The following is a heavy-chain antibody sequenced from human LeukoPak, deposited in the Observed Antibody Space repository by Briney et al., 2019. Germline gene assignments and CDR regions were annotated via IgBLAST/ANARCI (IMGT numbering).Heavy chain of an antibody. CDR2: INTKSGAS. J-gene: IGHJ5*02. V-gene: IGHV1-2*02. Sequence: GASVKVSCKPSVYKFSDYYIHWVRQAPGQGLEWMGWINTKSGASSSAQSFQGRVTMTRDTSLNTLYMELSRLTSDDTAVYFCARGAVTTSFVLSGWFDPWGPGALVTVSS. D-gene: IGHD4-11*01. CDR3: ARGAVTTSFVLSGWFDP. CDR1: VYKFSDYY.